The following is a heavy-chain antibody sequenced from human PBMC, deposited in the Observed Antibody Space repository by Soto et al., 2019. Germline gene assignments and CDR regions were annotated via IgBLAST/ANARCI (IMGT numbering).Heavy chain of an antibody. D-gene: IGHD3-22*01. CDR3: ASNLYYYDSSGFDY. CDR2: IYYSGST. V-gene: IGHV4-61*01. Sequence: PSETLSLTCTVSGGSVSSGSYYWSWIRQPPGKGLEWIGYIYYSGSTNYNPSLKSRVTISVDTSKNQLSLKLSSVTAADTAVYYCASNLYYYDSSGFDYWGQGTLVTVSS. J-gene: IGHJ4*02. CDR1: GGSVSSGSYY.